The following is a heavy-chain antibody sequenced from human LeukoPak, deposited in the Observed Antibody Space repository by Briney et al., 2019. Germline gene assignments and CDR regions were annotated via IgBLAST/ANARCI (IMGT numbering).Heavy chain of an antibody. Sequence: IPSETLSLTCTVSGGSISSSSYYWGWVRQPPGKGLEWIGSIHYSGSSYYKPSLKSRVTISVDTSKNQFSLKLSSVTAADTAVYFCARVSWFPGTSYYYMDVWGKGTTVTVSS. CDR1: GGSISSSSYY. CDR2: IHYSGSS. D-gene: IGHD1-1*01. V-gene: IGHV4-39*07. CDR3: ARVSWFPGTSYYYMDV. J-gene: IGHJ6*03.